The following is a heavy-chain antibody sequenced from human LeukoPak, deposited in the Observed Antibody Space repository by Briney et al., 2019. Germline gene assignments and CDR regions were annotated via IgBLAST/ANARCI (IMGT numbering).Heavy chain of an antibody. D-gene: IGHD3-10*01. CDR2: ISTYNGNT. CDR1: GYTFNSYT. V-gene: IGHV1-18*01. Sequence: ASVKVSCKPSGYTFNSYTITCVRQAPGQGLEWMGWISTYNGNTNYAQKVQGRVMMTTDTSTSTAYMELRTLRSEDTAVYYCAREEFGNSGSYYAATHWGQGTLVTVSS. J-gene: IGHJ4*02. CDR3: AREEFGNSGSYYAATH.